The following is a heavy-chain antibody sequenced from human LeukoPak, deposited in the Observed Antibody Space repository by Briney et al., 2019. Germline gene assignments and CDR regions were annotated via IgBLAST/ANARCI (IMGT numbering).Heavy chain of an antibody. CDR1: GYTFATYY. D-gene: IGHD2-2*01. J-gene: IGHJ6*03. CDR2: INPSVGTT. CDR3: AREGQSSTSQNYYYYYMDV. V-gene: IGHV1-46*01. Sequence: ASVKVSCKASGYTFATYYMDWVRQAPGHGREWMGIINPSVGTTRYAQKFQGRVTMTRDTSTRTVYMELSSLRSDDTAVYYCAREGQSSTSQNYYYYYMDVWGKGTTVTVCS.